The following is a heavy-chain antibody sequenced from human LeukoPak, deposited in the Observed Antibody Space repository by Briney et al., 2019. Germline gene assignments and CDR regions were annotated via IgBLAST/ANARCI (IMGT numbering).Heavy chain of an antibody. V-gene: IGHV3-30*02. CDR2: IRNDGSMK. CDR3: AKSDIIVVSDAKGNWFDP. J-gene: IGHJ5*02. Sequence: GSLRLSCAASGFIFSNYGMHWVRQTPAKGLEWVAFIRNDGSMKYYADSVKGRFTISRDNSKNTLYLQMNNLRTEDMAVYYCAKSDIIVVSDAKGNWFDPWGQGSLVTVSS. CDR1: GFIFSNYG. D-gene: IGHD2-2*01.